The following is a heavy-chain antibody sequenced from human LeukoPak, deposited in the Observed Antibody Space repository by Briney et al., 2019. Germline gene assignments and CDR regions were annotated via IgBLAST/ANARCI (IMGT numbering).Heavy chain of an antibody. D-gene: IGHD2-15*01. CDR1: GGSISSSSYY. Sequence: PSETLSLTCTVSGGSISSSSYYWGWIRQPPGKGLEWIGSIYYSGSTYYNPSPKSRVTISVDTSKNQFSLKLSSVTAADTAVYYCASFSGGSRNYYYYSMDVWGQGTTVTVSS. J-gene: IGHJ6*02. V-gene: IGHV4-39*07. CDR3: ASFSGGSRNYYYYSMDV. CDR2: IYYSGST.